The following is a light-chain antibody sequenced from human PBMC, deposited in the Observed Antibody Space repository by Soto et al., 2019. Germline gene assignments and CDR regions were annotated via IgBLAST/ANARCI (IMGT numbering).Light chain of an antibody. CDR3: CSYGGSRAV. CDR1: SSDVGSHNL. J-gene: IGLJ7*01. V-gene: IGLV2-23*02. Sequence: QSALTQPASLSGSPRQPITISCTGTSSDVGSHNLVSWYQQHPGQAPKLMIYEVSKRPLGVSTRFSASKSGNTASLTLSGLQADDEADYYCCSYGGSRAVFGGGTQRTVL. CDR2: EVS.